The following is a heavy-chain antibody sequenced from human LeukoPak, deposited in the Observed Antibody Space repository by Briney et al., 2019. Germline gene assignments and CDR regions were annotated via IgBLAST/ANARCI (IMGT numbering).Heavy chain of an antibody. Sequence: GASVKVSCKASGYTFTGYFMHWVRQAPGQGLDWMGWINPNTGGTKYAQKFQGRVTMTRDTSIGTAYMELSTVTSDDTAVYFCARVHATDHFSLDLGYWGQGTLVTVSS. V-gene: IGHV1-2*02. CDR3: ARVHATDHFSLDLGY. CDR1: GYTFTGYF. D-gene: IGHD2-21*02. J-gene: IGHJ4*02. CDR2: INPNTGGT.